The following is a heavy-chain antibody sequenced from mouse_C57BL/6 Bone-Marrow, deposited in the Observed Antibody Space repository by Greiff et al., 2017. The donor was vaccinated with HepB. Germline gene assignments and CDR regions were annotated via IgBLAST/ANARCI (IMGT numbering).Heavy chain of an antibody. Sequence: EVQLQQSGPELVKPGASVKISCKASGYSFTGYYMNWVKQSPEKSLEWIGEINPSTGGTTYNQKFKAKATLTVDNSSSTAYMQLKSLTSEDSAVYYCAREELLRRYFDVWGTGTTVTVSS. D-gene: IGHD1-2*01. V-gene: IGHV1-42*01. CDR3: AREELLRRYFDV. CDR2: INPSTGGT. J-gene: IGHJ1*03. CDR1: GYSFTGYY.